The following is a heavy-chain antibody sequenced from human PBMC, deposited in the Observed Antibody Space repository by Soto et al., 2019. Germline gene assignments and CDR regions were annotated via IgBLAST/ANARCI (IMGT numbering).Heavy chain of an antibody. J-gene: IGHJ3*02. CDR3: ARDWANAFDI. V-gene: IGHV1-18*04. D-gene: IGHD3-16*01. Sequence: ASVKVSCKASGYMFRSYYISWVRQAPGKGLEWMGWISAYNGDTKYAQKFQGRVTLTTETSTTTAYMELRSLGSDDTAVYYCARDWANAFDIWGQGTMVTVSS. CDR2: ISAYNGDT. CDR1: GYMFRSYY.